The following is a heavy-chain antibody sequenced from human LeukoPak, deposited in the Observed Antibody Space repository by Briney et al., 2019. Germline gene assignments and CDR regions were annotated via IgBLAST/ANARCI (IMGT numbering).Heavy chain of an antibody. CDR1: GFTFSSYA. CDR2: ISGSGGST. Sequence: PGGSLRLSCAASGFTFSSYAMSWVRQAPGKGLEWVSAISGSGGSTYYADSVKGRFTISRDNSKTTLYLQMNSLRAEDTDVYYCAKFYDFWSGYLDYWGQGTLVTVSS. V-gene: IGHV3-23*01. J-gene: IGHJ4*02. D-gene: IGHD3-3*01. CDR3: AKFYDFWSGYLDY.